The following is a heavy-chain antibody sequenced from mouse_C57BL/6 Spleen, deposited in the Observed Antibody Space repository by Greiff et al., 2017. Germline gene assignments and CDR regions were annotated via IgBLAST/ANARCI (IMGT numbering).Heavy chain of an antibody. CDR1: GYTFTDYP. Sequence: VKLVESGPELVKPGASVKISFKASGYTFTDYPINWVTQRPGQGLDWIGWFFPGSGSTDYNEMFKGKDTLTVDKSSSTAYMLLSSLTSEDSAVYFCARSILRYPFAYWGQGTLVTVSA. CDR2: FFPGSGST. D-gene: IGHD1-1*01. J-gene: IGHJ3*01. CDR3: ARSILRYPFAY. V-gene: IGHV1-75*01.